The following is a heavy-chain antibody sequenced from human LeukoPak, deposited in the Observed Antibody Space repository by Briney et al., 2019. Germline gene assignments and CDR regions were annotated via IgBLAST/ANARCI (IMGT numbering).Heavy chain of an antibody. D-gene: IGHD6-13*01. J-gene: IGHJ4*02. CDR1: GGSISSYY. CDR2: IYYSGST. CDR3: AREVRAAAGLYYFDY. V-gene: IGHV4-59*01. Sequence: PSETLSLTCTVSGGSISSYYWSWIRQPPGKGLEWIGYIYYSGSTNYNPSLKSRVTISVDTSKNQFSLKLSSVTAADTAVYYCAREVRAAAGLYYFDYWGQGTLVTVSS.